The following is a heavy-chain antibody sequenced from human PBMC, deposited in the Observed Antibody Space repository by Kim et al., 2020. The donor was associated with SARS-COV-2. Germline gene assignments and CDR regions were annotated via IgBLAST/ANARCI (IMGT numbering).Heavy chain of an antibody. V-gene: IGHV4-34*01. Sequence: SLRSRVTISIDTSKNQFSLKLGSVTAADTAVYYCARGSRVYYKYYFDYWGQGTLVTVSS. CDR3: ARGSRVYYKYYFDY. J-gene: IGHJ4*02. D-gene: IGHD3-22*01.